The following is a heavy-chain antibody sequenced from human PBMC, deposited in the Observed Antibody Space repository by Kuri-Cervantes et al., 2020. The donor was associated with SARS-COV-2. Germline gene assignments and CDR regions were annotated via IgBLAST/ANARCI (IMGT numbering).Heavy chain of an antibody. D-gene: IGHD2-2*01. CDR2: ISSSSSYI. CDR3: ARDPVIVVVPAAIPGAFDI. V-gene: IGHV3-21*01. CDR1: GFSLRNHG. J-gene: IGHJ3*02. Sequence: GESLKISCVVSGFSLRNHGLNWLRLAPGKGLEWVSSISSSSSYIYYAESVKGRFTISRDKAKNSLYLQMNSLIAEDTAVYYCARDPVIVVVPAAIPGAFDIWGQGTMVTVSS.